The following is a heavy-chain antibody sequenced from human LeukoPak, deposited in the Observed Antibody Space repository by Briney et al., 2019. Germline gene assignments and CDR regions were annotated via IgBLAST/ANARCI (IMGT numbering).Heavy chain of an antibody. Sequence: GGSLRLSCAASGFTFSSYAMSWVRQAPGKGLESISVISGSGDATNYADSVKGRFTISRDNSKSTLYVQMNSLRAEDTAVYYCAKSTSFYLDSWGQGTLVTVSS. J-gene: IGHJ4*02. CDR1: GFTFSSYA. CDR2: ISGSGDAT. CDR3: AKSTSFYLDS. V-gene: IGHV3-23*01.